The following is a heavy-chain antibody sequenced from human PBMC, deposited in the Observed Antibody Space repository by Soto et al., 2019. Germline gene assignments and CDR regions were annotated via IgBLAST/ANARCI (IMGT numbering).Heavy chain of an antibody. D-gene: IGHD3-3*01. V-gene: IGHV3-33*01. CDR2: IWYDGSNK. J-gene: IGHJ5*02. CDR3: ARDERFTVS. Sequence: QVQLVESGGGVVQPGRSLRLYYAASGFTFSSYGMYWVRQAPGKGLEWVAVIWYDGSNKYYEDSVKGRFTISRDNSKNTLYLQMNSLRAEDTAVYHCARDERFTVSWGQGTLVTVSS. CDR1: GFTFSSYG.